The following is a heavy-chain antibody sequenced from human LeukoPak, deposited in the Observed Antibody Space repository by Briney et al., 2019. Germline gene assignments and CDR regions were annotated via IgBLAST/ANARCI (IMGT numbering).Heavy chain of an antibody. CDR3: ARGGLENGYHANDGFDI. CDR1: GGSISGYH. CDR2: IYYSGST. J-gene: IGHJ3*02. D-gene: IGHD3-22*01. Sequence: SETLSLTCTVSGGSISGYHWSWIRQPPGKGLDWIGYIYYSGSTKYNPSLKSRVTMSVDTSKNQFSLKPSSVTAADTAVYYCARGGLENGYHANDGFDICGQGTMVTVSS. V-gene: IGHV4-59*01.